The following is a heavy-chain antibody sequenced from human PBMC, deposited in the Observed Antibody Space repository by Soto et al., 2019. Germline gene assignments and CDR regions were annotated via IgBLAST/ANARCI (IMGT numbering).Heavy chain of an antibody. CDR2: IIPIFGTA. CDR1: GGTFSSYA. V-gene: IGHV1-69*01. J-gene: IGHJ4*02. D-gene: IGHD3-10*01. Sequence: QVQLVQSGAEVKKPGSSVKVSCKASGGTFSSYAISWVRQAPGQGLEWMGGIIPIFGTANYAQKFQGRVKVNGDGSNSTAQIEVRRLRSGEPAVYYCARDRPWFGELLPAGYFDYWGQGTLVTVSS. CDR3: ARDRPWFGELLPAGYFDY.